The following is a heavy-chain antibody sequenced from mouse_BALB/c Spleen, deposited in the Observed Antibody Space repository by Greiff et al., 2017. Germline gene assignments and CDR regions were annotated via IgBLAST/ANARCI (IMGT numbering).Heavy chain of an antibody. Sequence: VQLKESGPELVKPGASVKMSCKASGYTFTSYVMHWVKQKPGQGLEWIGYINPYNDGTKYNEKFKGKATLTSDKSSSTAYMELSSLTSEDSAVYYCGTGTIDYWGQGTTLTVSS. V-gene: IGHV1-14*01. CDR1: GYTFTSYV. CDR2: INPYNDGT. J-gene: IGHJ2*01. D-gene: IGHD4-1*01. CDR3: GTGTIDY.